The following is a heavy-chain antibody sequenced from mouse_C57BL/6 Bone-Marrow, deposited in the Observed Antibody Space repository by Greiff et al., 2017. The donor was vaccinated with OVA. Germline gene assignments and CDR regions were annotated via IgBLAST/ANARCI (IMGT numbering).Heavy chain of an antibody. D-gene: IGHD1-2*01. J-gene: IGHJ4*01. CDR1: GYSFTSYY. CDR2: IYPGSGNT. CDR3: ATLPRYAMDY. V-gene: IGHV1-66*01. Sequence: VQLKESGPELVKPGASVKISCKASGYSFTSYYIHWVKQRPGQGLEWIGWIYPGSGNTKYNEKFKGKATLTADTSSSTAYMQLSSLTSEDSAVYYCATLPRYAMDYWGQGTSVTVSS.